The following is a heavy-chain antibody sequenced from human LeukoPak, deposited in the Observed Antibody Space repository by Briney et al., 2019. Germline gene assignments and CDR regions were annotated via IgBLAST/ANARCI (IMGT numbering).Heavy chain of an antibody. J-gene: IGHJ6*03. CDR1: GFTFSSYC. D-gene: IGHD5-24*01. CDR3: AKLSRDGYSKTSQVYYYYYYYMDV. V-gene: IGHV3-23*01. Sequence: HSGGSLRLSCAASGFTFSSYCMNWVRQAPGKGLEWVSGISGSGGSTYSADSVKGRFTISRDNSKNTLYLQMNSLRAEDTAIYYCAKLSRDGYSKTSQVYYYYYYYMDVWGKGTTVTISS. CDR2: ISGSGGST.